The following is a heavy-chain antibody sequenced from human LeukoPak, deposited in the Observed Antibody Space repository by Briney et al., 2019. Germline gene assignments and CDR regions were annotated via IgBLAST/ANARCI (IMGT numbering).Heavy chain of an antibody. CDR3: AGDEGWTFDI. Sequence: GGSLRLSCVASGFTFRSYAMSWVRQAPGKGPEWVAIIKQDGSEKYYVDSVKGRFTISRDNAKNSLYLQMNSLRADDTAVYYCAGDEGWTFDIWGQGTKVTVSS. CDR2: IKQDGSEK. J-gene: IGHJ3*02. V-gene: IGHV3-7*01. D-gene: IGHD3/OR15-3a*01. CDR1: GFTFRSYA.